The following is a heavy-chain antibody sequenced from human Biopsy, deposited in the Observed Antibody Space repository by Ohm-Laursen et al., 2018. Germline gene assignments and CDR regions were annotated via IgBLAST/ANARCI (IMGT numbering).Heavy chain of an antibody. V-gene: IGHV4-34*01. Sequence: LSCAASGFTFGDAWMSWIRQTPGKGLEWIGEINHSGRTNYNPSLKSRVTMSVDTSKNQFSLRLNSVTAADTAVYFCARDSRGGHLNTTLITGKNLDSWGQGILVTVSS. D-gene: IGHD3-16*01. J-gene: IGHJ4*02. CDR3: ARDSRGGHLNTTLITGKNLDS. CDR1: GFTFGDAW. CDR2: INHSGRT.